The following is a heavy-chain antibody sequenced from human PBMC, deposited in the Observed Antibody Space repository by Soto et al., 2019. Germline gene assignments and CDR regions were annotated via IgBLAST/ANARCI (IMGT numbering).Heavy chain of an antibody. CDR2: ISGSGGNT. Sequence: EVQLLESGGGLVQPGGSLRLSCAASGFTFSSYAMSWVRQAPGKGLEWVSTISGSGGNTYYADSVKGRFTISRDNSKNTLYLQMNSLRVEDTAVYYCAKVVPNDCSSITCRYFDYWGLGTLVTVSS. J-gene: IGHJ4*02. CDR1: GFTFSSYA. V-gene: IGHV3-23*01. D-gene: IGHD2-2*01. CDR3: AKVVPNDCSSITCRYFDY.